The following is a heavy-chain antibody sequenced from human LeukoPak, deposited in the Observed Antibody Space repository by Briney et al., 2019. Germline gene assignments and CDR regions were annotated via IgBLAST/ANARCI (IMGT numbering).Heavy chain of an antibody. D-gene: IGHD3-22*01. Sequence: GGSLRLSCAASGITFGNNWMHWVRQGPGKGLVWISRINSDGGGAIYADSVKGRFTVSRDNAKNTLYLQMNSLRAEDTAVYYCATNTDSSGYIVDYWGQGTLVTVSS. CDR2: INSDGGGA. J-gene: IGHJ4*02. V-gene: IGHV3-74*01. CDR1: GITFGNNW. CDR3: ATNTDSSGYIVDY.